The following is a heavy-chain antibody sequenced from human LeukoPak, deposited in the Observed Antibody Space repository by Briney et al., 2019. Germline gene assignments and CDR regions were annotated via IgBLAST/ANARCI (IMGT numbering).Heavy chain of an antibody. CDR1: GGSFSGYY. D-gene: IGHD5-18*01. CDR2: INHSGST. Sequence: SETLSLTCAVYGGSFSGYYWSWIRQPPGKGLEWIGEINHSGSTNYNPSLKSRVTISVDTSKNQFSLKLSSVTAADTAVYYCAKVRGYSYANEYHFDYWGQGILVTVSS. V-gene: IGHV4-34*01. J-gene: IGHJ4*02. CDR3: AKVRGYSYANEYHFDY.